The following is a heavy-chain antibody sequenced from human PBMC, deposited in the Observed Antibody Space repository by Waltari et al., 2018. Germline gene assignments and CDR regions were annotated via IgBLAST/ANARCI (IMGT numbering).Heavy chain of an antibody. CDR2: IYTSGST. V-gene: IGHV4-61*02. J-gene: IGHJ4*02. D-gene: IGHD1-26*01. CDR1: GGSISSGSYY. Sequence: QVQLQESGPGLVKPSQTLSLTCTVSGGSISSGSYYWSWIRQPAGKGLEWIGRIYTSGSTNYNPSLKSRVTISVDTSKNQFSLKLSSVTAADTAVYYCARGGGRSYGFDYWGQGTLVTVSS. CDR3: ARGGGRSYGFDY.